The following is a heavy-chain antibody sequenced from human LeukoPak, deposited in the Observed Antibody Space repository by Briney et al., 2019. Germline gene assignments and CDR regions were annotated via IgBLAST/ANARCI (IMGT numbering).Heavy chain of an antibody. J-gene: IGHJ4*02. CDR3: ARRRLGAARPLDY. Sequence: SETLSVTCAVYGGSFSGYYWSWIRQPPGKGLEWIGEINHSGGTNYNPSLKSRVTISVDTSKNQFSLKLSSVTAADTAVYCCARRRLGAARPLDYWGQGTLVTVSS. V-gene: IGHV4-34*01. CDR2: INHSGGT. CDR1: GGSFSGYY. D-gene: IGHD6-6*01.